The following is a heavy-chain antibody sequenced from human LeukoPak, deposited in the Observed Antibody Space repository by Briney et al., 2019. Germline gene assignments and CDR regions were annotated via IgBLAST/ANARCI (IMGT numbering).Heavy chain of an antibody. CDR2: INHSGST. D-gene: IGHD6-6*01. J-gene: IGHJ4*02. V-gene: IGHV4-34*01. CDR1: GGSFSGYY. CDR3: ARHRYTSSSSYLDF. Sequence: PSETLSLTCAVYGGSFSGYYWSWIRQPPGKGLEWIGEINHSGSTNYNPSLKSRVTISVDTSKNQFSLRLSSVTAADTAVYYCARHRYTSSSSYLDFWGQGTLVTISS.